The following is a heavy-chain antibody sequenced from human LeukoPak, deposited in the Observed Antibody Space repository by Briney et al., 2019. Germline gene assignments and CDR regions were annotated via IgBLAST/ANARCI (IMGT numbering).Heavy chain of an antibody. CDR1: GFTFRNYA. CDR3: ARAWQLHDVFDI. V-gene: IGHV3-23*05. Sequence: GGSLRLSCAASGFTFRNYAMSWVRQAPGKGLEWVSLLHFSGNTAYYADSVKGRFTISRDNSKNTLFLQMNSLRAEDTAIYYCARAWQLHDVFDIWGQGTMVTVSS. J-gene: IGHJ3*02. CDR2: LHFSGNTA. D-gene: IGHD6-6*01.